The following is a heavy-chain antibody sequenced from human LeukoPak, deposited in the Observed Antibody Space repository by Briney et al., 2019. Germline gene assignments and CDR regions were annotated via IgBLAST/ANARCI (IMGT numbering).Heavy chain of an antibody. CDR1: GFTFSSYA. V-gene: IGHV3-7*01. Sequence: GGSLRLSCAASGFTFSSYAMSWVRQAPGKGLEWVAHIKQDRSEKYYVDSVKGRFTIARDNAKNSLYLQMNSLRAEDTAVYYCARDPSRGYNYGYGDYWGQGTLVIVSS. CDR3: ARDPSRGYNYGYGDY. J-gene: IGHJ4*02. CDR2: IKQDRSEK. D-gene: IGHD5-18*01.